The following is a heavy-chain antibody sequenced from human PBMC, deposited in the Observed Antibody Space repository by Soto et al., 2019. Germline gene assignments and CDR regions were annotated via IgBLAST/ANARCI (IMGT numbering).Heavy chain of an antibody. D-gene: IGHD2-21*01. Sequence: GASVKVSCKASGYTFTSYSINWVRQAPGQGLEWMGWISAYNGNTNYAQNLQGRVTMTTDTSTGTAYMELRSLRSDDTAVHYCARGAYCGGDCFYYGMDVWGQGTTVTVSS. CDR1: GYTFTSYS. J-gene: IGHJ6*02. V-gene: IGHV1-18*01. CDR2: ISAYNGNT. CDR3: ARGAYCGGDCFYYGMDV.